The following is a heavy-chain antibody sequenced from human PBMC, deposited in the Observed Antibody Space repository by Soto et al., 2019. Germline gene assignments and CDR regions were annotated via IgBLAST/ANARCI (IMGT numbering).Heavy chain of an antibody. Sequence: SETLSLTCAVSGGSISSGGYSWSWIRQPPGKGLEWIGYIYHSGSTYYNPSLKSRVTISVDTSKNQFSLKLSSVTAADTAVYYCARLGMVRGPFDPWGQGTLVTVSS. D-gene: IGHD3-10*01. CDR1: GGSISSGGYS. J-gene: IGHJ5*02. CDR3: ARLGMVRGPFDP. CDR2: IYHSGST. V-gene: IGHV4-30-2*01.